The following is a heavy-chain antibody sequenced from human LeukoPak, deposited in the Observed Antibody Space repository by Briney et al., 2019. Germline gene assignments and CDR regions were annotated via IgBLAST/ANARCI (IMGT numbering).Heavy chain of an antibody. CDR2: ISAYNGNT. V-gene: IGHV1-18*01. D-gene: IGHD6-13*01. CDR3: ARESSSSGFRYYYGMDV. Sequence: ASVKVSCKASGYTFTSYGISWVRQAPGQGLEWMGWISAYNGNTNYAQKLQGRVTMTTDTSTSTAYMELRSLRSDDAAVYYCARESSSSGFRYYYGMDVWGQGTTVTVSS. CDR1: GYTFTSYG. J-gene: IGHJ6*02.